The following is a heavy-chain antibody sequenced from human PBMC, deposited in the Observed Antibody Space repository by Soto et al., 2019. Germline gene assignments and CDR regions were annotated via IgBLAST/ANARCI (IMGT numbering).Heavy chain of an antibody. V-gene: IGHV1-69*02. CDR1: GGTFSSYT. Sequence: SVKVSCKASGGTFSSYTISWVRQAPGQGLEWMGRIIPILGIANYAQKFQGRVTITADKSTSTAYMELSSLRSEDTAVYYCAGPSSGGWYGTFAYGGKGTLFPVSS. J-gene: IGHJ4*02. CDR2: IIPILGIA. D-gene: IGHD6-19*01. CDR3: AGPSSGGWYGTFAY.